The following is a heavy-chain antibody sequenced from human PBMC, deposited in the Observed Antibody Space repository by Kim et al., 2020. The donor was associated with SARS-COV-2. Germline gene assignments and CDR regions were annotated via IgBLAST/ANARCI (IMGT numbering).Heavy chain of an antibody. V-gene: IGHV3-30*02. D-gene: IGHD3-9*01. Sequence: YADSVNVRVTISRDNSKNALYLQMNSLRAEDTAVYYGAKLRYFAWRGALDIWGQGTMVTVSS. J-gene: IGHJ3*02. CDR3: AKLRYFAWRGALDI.